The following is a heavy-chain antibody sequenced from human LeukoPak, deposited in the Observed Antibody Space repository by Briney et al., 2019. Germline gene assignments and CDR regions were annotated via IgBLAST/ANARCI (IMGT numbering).Heavy chain of an antibody. CDR1: GFAFSGDN. V-gene: IGHV3-21*01. D-gene: IGHD5-12*01. CDR2: IGTSGSYI. CDR3: ARDRAIDIRAYDI. J-gene: IGHJ3*02. Sequence: GGSLRLSCAASGFAFSGDNMNWVRRAPGKGLEWVSFIGTSGSYIKYADSVKGRFTISRDNAKNSLYLQMNSLRAEDTAMYFCARDRAIDIRAYDIWGQGTMVTVSS.